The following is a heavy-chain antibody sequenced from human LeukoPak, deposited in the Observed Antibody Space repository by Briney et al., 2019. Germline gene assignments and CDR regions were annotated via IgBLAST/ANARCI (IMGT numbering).Heavy chain of an antibody. J-gene: IGHJ4*02. D-gene: IGHD5-18*01. V-gene: IGHV3-21*04. CDR1: GFIFSNYS. CDR2: ISSSSSYI. Sequence: GGSLRLSCAASGFIFSNYSVNWVRQAPGKGLEWVSSISSSSSYIFYADSVKGRFTISRDNAKNSLYLQMNGLRAEDTAVYYCAKGIQSAMATGYWGQGTLVTVSS. CDR3: AKGIQSAMATGY.